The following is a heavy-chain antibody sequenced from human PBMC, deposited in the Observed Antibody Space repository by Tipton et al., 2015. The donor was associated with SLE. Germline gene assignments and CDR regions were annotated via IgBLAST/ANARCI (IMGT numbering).Heavy chain of an antibody. CDR1: GFTFSSYS. Sequence: QLVQSGGGLVKPGGSLRLSCAASGFTFSSYSMNWVRQAPGKGLEWVSSISSSSSYTNYADSVKGRFTIFRDNAKNSLYVQMNSLRADDTAVYYCARVRSSGWSTLDAFDIWGQGTMVTVSS. J-gene: IGHJ3*02. D-gene: IGHD6-19*01. CDR3: ARVRSSGWSTLDAFDI. V-gene: IGHV3-21*01. CDR2: ISSSSSYT.